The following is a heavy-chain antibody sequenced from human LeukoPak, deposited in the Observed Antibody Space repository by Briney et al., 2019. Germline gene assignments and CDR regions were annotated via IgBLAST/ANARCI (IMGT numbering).Heavy chain of an antibody. Sequence: IYVGGATYYADSVKGRFTISRGNSENTLYLQMKSLRAEDTAVYYCARGDGYNFFDYWGQGTLVTVSS. V-gene: IGHV3-53*01. J-gene: IGHJ4*02. CDR3: ARGDGYNFFDY. CDR2: IYVGGAT. D-gene: IGHD5-24*01.